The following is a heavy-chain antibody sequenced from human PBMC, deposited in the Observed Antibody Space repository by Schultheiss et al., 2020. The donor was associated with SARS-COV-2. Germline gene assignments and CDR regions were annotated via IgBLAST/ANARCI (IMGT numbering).Heavy chain of an antibody. J-gene: IGHJ5*02. D-gene: IGHD3-3*01. V-gene: IGHV4-59*01. Sequence: SETLSLTCTVSGGSISSYYWSWIRQPPGKGLEWIGYIYYSGTTNYNPSLKSRVTISVETSKNLFSLKLSSVTAADTAVYYCARVPQRITSFGVVQPNWFDPWGQGTLVTVAS. CDR3: ARVPQRITSFGVVQPNWFDP. CDR1: GGSISSYY. CDR2: IYYSGTT.